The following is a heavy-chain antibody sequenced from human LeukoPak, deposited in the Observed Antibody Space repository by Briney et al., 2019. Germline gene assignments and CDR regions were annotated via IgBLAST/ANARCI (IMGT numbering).Heavy chain of an antibody. CDR1: GGSISSYY. CDR2: IFYTGST. D-gene: IGHD3-22*01. V-gene: IGHV4-59*12. Sequence: SETLSLTCTVSGGSISSYYWSWIRQPPGKGLEWIGYIFYTGSTNYNPSLKSRVTISVLTSKNRFSLKLSSVTAADTAVYYCARGVYDSFDYWGQGTLVTVSS. CDR3: ARGVYDSFDY. J-gene: IGHJ4*02.